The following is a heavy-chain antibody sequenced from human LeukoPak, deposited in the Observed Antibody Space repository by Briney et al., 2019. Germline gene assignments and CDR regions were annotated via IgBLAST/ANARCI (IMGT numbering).Heavy chain of an antibody. D-gene: IGHD3-22*01. CDR2: FSYSGST. CDR1: GGSIRTYY. V-gene: IGHV4-59*01. Sequence: SETLSLTCTVSGGSIRTYYWNWIRQPPGKGLEWIGYFSYSGSTDHNPSLKGRVTISGDTSKNQFSLKLSSVTAADTAVYYCARVQYYYDSSGYDAFDIWGQGTMVTVSS. CDR3: ARVQYYYDSSGYDAFDI. J-gene: IGHJ3*02.